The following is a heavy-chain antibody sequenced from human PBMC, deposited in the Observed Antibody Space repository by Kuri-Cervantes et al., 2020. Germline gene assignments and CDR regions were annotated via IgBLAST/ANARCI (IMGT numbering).Heavy chain of an antibody. D-gene: IGHD3-22*01. V-gene: IGHV4-38-2*01. CDR3: ARSQDYDRSGYYEQKYFDY. J-gene: IGHJ4*02. CDR1: GYSITSGYY. CDR2: IFHSGST. Sequence: SQTLSLTCGLSGYSITSGYYWGWIRQSPGKGLEWIGSIFHSGSTHYNPSLKSRVTISVDTSKNQFSLNLTSVTAADTAVYYCARSQDYDRSGYYEQKYFDYWGQGTLVTVSS.